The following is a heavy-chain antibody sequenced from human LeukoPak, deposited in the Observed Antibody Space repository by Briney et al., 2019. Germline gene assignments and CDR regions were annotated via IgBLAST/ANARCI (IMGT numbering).Heavy chain of an antibody. CDR1: GYSFTSYW. D-gene: IGHD3-10*01. CDR2: IYPGDSDT. CDR3: ARHSQGRFGELVGFDP. J-gene: IGHJ5*02. V-gene: IGHV5-51*01. Sequence: GESLKISCKGSGYSFTSYWIGWVRQMPGKGLEWMGIIYPGDSDTRYSPSFQGQVTISADKSISTAYLQWISLMASDTPMYSCARHSQGRFGELVGFDPWGQGTLVTVSS.